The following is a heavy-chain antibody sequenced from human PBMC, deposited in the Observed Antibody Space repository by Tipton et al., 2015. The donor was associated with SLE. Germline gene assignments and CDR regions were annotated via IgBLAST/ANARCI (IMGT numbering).Heavy chain of an antibody. J-gene: IGHJ4*02. CDR2: ISNDGRDT. Sequence: AVSGFSLGSYAMCWVRQAPGKGLQWVSSISNDGRDTYYADSVKGRFTISRDTSKNTLYLHMNGLRAGDKAMYYCAKEIRPNDYWGQGTLVTVSS. CDR1: GFSLGSYA. D-gene: IGHD4-17*01. CDR3: AKEIRPNDY. V-gene: IGHV3-23*01.